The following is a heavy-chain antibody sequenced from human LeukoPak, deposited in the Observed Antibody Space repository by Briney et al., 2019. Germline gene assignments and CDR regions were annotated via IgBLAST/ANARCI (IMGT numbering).Heavy chain of an antibody. D-gene: IGHD6-13*01. J-gene: IGHJ6*02. CDR3: ARRIAAAGTPGHSGMDV. CDR1: GGSFSGYY. Sequence: KPSETLSLTCAVYGGSFSGYYWSWIRQHPGKGLEWIGEINHSGSTNYNPSLKSRVTISVDTSKNQFSLKLSSVTAADTAGYYCARRIAAAGTPGHSGMDVWGQGTTVTVSS. CDR2: INHSGST. V-gene: IGHV4-34*01.